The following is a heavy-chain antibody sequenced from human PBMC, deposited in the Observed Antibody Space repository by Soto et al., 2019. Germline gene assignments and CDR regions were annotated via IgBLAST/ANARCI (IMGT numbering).Heavy chain of an antibody. CDR1: GFTFSSYS. D-gene: IGHD6-13*01. CDR2: ISTSGRYI. Sequence: GGSLRLSCAASGFTFSSYSMNWVRQAPGKGLEWVSSISTSGRYISYADSVKGRFTISRDNAKNSLDLQMNSLTAEDTAVYFCARSHGSSGNGAFDIWGQGTMVTVS. CDR3: ARSHGSSGNGAFDI. V-gene: IGHV3-21*01. J-gene: IGHJ3*02.